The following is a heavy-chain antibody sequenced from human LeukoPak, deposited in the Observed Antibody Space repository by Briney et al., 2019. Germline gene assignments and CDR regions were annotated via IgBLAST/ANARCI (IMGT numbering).Heavy chain of an antibody. J-gene: IGHJ4*02. D-gene: IGHD3-22*01. Sequence: SETLSLTCTVSGDSISSSSYYWGWIRQPPGKGLEWIGNIYYSGSTYYNPSLKSRVTISVDTSKNQFSLKLSSVTAADTAVYYCARRSGYSKIDYWGQGTLVTVSS. CDR3: ARRSGYSKIDY. CDR1: GDSISSSSYY. V-gene: IGHV4-39*07. CDR2: IYYSGST.